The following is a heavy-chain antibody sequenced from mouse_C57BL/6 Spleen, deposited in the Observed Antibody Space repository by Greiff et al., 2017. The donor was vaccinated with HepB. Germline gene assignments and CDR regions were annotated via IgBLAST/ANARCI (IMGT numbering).Heavy chain of an antibody. CDR2: IGRGGST. D-gene: IGHD1-1*01. V-gene: IGHV2-5*01. Sequence: QVQLKQSGPGLVQPSQSLSITCTVSGFSLTSYGVHWVRQSPGKGLEWLGVIGRGGSTDYNAAFMSRLSITKDNSKSHVFFKMNSLQADDTAIYYCAKNPPYGSSYGAMDYWGQGTSVTVSS. CDR3: AKNPPYGSSYGAMDY. CDR1: GFSLTSYG. J-gene: IGHJ4*01.